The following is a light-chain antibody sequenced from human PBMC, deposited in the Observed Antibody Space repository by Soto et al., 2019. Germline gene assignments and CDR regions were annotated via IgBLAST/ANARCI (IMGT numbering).Light chain of an antibody. CDR2: EVS. CDR1: SRNLGGYKY. Sequence: QSVLTQPPSASGAFGPSVTISCLGTSRNLGGYKYASWDQQHPGKAPTLMIYEVSERPSGVPDRCSGSKSGNTASLTGSGLQADDEADYYCSSYSVTNSHDVCGTGTKAPV. V-gene: IGLV2-8*01. CDR3: SSYSVTNSHDV. J-gene: IGLJ1*01.